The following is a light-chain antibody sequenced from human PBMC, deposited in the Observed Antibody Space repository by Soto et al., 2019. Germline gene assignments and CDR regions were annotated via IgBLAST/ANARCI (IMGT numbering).Light chain of an antibody. Sequence: EIIMTQSPATLSVSPGGRATLSCRASQRVSSNLAWYQQKPGQAPSLLIYGASARATGTPARFSGSGSGTEFTLTISSLQSEDYAVYFCQQYIRWPLTFGGGTKVDIK. J-gene: IGKJ4*01. CDR2: GAS. CDR1: QRVSSN. CDR3: QQYIRWPLT. V-gene: IGKV3-15*01.